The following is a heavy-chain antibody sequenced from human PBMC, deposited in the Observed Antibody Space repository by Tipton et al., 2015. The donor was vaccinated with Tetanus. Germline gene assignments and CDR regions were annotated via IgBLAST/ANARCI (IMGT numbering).Heavy chain of an antibody. D-gene: IGHD2-2*02. CDR2: INHSGST. CDR3: ARVKDGYCSSTSCYTLGAHIGFDP. Sequence: GLEKPSETLSLTCAVYGGSFSGYYWSWIRQPPGKGLEWIGEINHSGSTNYNPSRKSRVTISVDTSKNQVSQKLSTVTAAETADYYCARVKDGYCSSTSCYTLGAHIGFDPWGQGTLVTVSS. J-gene: IGHJ5*02. CDR1: GGSFSGYY. V-gene: IGHV4-34*01.